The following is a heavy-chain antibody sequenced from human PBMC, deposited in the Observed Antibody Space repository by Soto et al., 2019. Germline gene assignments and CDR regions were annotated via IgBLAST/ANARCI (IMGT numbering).Heavy chain of an antibody. CDR3: ARGDSGRVFYGMDV. CDR2: ISAYNGDT. D-gene: IGHD1-26*01. Sequence: ASVKVSCKASGYTFTSYGISWVRQAPGQWLEWMGWISAYNGDTNYAQNLQGRVTMTTDTSTSTAYMELRSLRSDDTAVYYCARGDSGRVFYGMDVWGQGTAVTVSS. J-gene: IGHJ6*02. V-gene: IGHV1-18*01. CDR1: GYTFTSYG.